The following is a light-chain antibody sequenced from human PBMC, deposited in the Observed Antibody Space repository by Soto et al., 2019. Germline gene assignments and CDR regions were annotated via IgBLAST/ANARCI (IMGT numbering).Light chain of an antibody. CDR1: AGAVTSAYY. Sequence: QAVVTQELSLTVSPGGTVTLTCASSAGAVTSAYYTNWLQQKPGQAPRALIYSTSEKHSWTPARFSGSLLGGKAALTLSAAQPEDEADYYCLLYYGGAQVLFGGGTKLTVL. V-gene: IGLV7-43*01. J-gene: IGLJ2*01. CDR2: STS. CDR3: LLYYGGAQVL.